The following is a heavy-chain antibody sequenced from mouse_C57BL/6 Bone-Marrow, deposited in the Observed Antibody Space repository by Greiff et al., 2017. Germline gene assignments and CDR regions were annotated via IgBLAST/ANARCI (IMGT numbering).Heavy chain of an antibody. CDR2: INPSTGGT. Sequence: VQLQQSGPELVKPGASVKISCKASGYSFTGYYMNWVKQSPEKSLEWIGEINPSTGGTTYNQKFKAKATLTVDKSSSTAYMQLKGLTSEDSAVYYCARSGYGSSYCWYFDVWGTGTTVTVSS. J-gene: IGHJ1*03. V-gene: IGHV1-42*01. D-gene: IGHD1-1*01. CDR3: ARSGYGSSYCWYFDV. CDR1: GYSFTGYY.